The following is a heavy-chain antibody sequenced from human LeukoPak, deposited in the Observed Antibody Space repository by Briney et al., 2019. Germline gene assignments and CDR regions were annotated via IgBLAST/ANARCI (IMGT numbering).Heavy chain of an antibody. D-gene: IGHD3-22*01. J-gene: IGHJ3*02. CDR2: MNPNSGNT. CDR1: GYTFTSYD. CDR3: ARDWGYDSSGYYGPVAFDI. V-gene: IGHV1-8*03. Sequence: ASVKVSCKASGYTFTSYDINWVRQATGQGLEWMGWMNPNSGNTGYAQKFQGRVTITRNTSISTAYMELSSLRSEDTAVYYCARDWGYDSSGYYGPVAFDIWGQGTMVTVSS.